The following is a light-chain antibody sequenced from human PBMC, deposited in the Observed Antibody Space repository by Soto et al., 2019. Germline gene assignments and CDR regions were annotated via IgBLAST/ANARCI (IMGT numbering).Light chain of an antibody. V-gene: IGKV3-20*01. CDR2: GAS. J-gene: IGKJ2*01. Sequence: EIVLTQSPGTLSLSPGERATLSCRASQSVSSSYLAWYQQKPGQAPRLLIYGASSRATGIPDRFSGSGAGAAFTLTISSLVPADFAVYYCQQYGSSPTYTFGQGTKLEIK. CDR1: QSVSSSY. CDR3: QQYGSSPTYT.